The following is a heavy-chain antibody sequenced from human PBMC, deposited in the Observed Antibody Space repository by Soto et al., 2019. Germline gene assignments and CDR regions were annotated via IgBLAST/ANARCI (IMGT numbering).Heavy chain of an antibody. CDR3: ARVRSIAADHWFDP. CDR1: GGSVSSGSYY. Sequence: PSEPLSLIRTVFGGSVSSGSYYWSWIRQPPGKGLEWIGYIYYSGSTNYNPSLNSRVTISVDTSKNQFSLKLSSVTAADTAVYYRARVRSIAADHWFDPWGQGTLVTVSS. J-gene: IGHJ5*02. D-gene: IGHD6-6*01. V-gene: IGHV4-61*01. CDR2: IYYSGST.